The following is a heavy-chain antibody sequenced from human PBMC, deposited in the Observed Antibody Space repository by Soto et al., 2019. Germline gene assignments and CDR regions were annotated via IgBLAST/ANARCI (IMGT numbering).Heavy chain of an antibody. Sequence: PSETLSLTCAVYGGSFSAYYWSWVRQPPGKGLEWIGEIIHSESTKYNPSLKSRVTISVDTSKNQFSLKLSSVTAADTAVYYCARQRPTDGRWEFANYYGMDVWGQGTPGTVSS. CDR1: GGSFSAYY. CDR3: ARQRPTDGRWEFANYYGMDV. J-gene: IGHJ6*02. D-gene: IGHD1-26*01. CDR2: IIHSEST. V-gene: IGHV4-34*12.